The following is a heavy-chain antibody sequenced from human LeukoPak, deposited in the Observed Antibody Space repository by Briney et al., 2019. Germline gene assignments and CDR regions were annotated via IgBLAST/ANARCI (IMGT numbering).Heavy chain of an antibody. CDR1: GFTFSSYA. CDR2: ISYDGSNK. D-gene: IGHD2-15*01. J-gene: IGHJ4*02. V-gene: IGHV3-30-3*01. Sequence: GGSLRLSYAASGFTFSSYAMHWVRQAPGKGLEWVAVISYDGSNKYYADSVKGRFTISRDNSKNTLYLQMNSLRAEDTAVYYCARELDIVVVVAATRSFDYWGQGTLVTVSS. CDR3: ARELDIVVVVAATRSFDY.